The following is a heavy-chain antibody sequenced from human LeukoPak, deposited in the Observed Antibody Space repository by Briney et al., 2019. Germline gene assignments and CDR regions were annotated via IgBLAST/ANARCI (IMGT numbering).Heavy chain of an antibody. J-gene: IGHJ4*02. CDR2: INPSGGST. Sequence: EASVKVSCKASGYTFTGYYMHWVRQAPGQGLEWMGIINPSGGSTSYVQKFQGRVTMTRGTSTSTVYMELSSLRSEDTAVYYCARGVRVGATQFDYWGQGTLVTVSS. D-gene: IGHD1-26*01. V-gene: IGHV1-46*01. CDR1: GYTFTGYY. CDR3: ARGVRVGATQFDY.